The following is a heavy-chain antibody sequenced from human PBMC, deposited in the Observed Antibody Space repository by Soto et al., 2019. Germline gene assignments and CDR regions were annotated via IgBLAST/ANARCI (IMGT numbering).Heavy chain of an antibody. CDR2: ISAYNGNT. Sequence: QVQLVQSGAEVKKPGASVKVSCKASGYTFTSYGISWVRQAPGQGLEWMGWISAYNGNTNYAQKLQDRVTMTTDTSTSTAYMELRSLRSDDTAVYYCARITYYYDSSGYYPPYYYGMDVWGQGTTVTVSS. CDR1: GYTFTSYG. D-gene: IGHD3-22*01. V-gene: IGHV1-18*01. CDR3: ARITYYYDSSGYYPPYYYGMDV. J-gene: IGHJ6*02.